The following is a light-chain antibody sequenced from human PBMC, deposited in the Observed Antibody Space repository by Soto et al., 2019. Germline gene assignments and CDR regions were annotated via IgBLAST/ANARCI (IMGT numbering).Light chain of an antibody. CDR3: QQYNNWPPYT. J-gene: IGKJ2*01. CDR1: QSVSSSY. CDR2: GAS. Sequence: EIVLTQSPGTLSLSPWERATLSCRASQSVSSSYLAWYQQKPGQAPRLLIYGASTRATGIPARFSGSGSGTEFTLTISSLQSEDFAVYYCQQYNNWPPYTFGQGTKVDIK. V-gene: IGKV3-15*01.